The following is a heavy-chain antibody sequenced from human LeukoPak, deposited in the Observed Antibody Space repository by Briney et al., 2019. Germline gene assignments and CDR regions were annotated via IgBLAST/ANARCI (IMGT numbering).Heavy chain of an antibody. CDR3: ARVQQVAAAGRGAFDI. J-gene: IGHJ3*02. D-gene: IGHD6-13*01. CDR1: GFSLSDYY. Sequence: GGSLRLSCVASGFSLSDYYMSWIRQAPGKGLEGVSYIGSNIYYADSVKGRFTISRDNAKTSLYLQMNSLRAEDTAVYYCARVQQVAAAGRGAFDIWGQGTMVTVSS. V-gene: IGHV3-11*04. CDR2: IGSNI.